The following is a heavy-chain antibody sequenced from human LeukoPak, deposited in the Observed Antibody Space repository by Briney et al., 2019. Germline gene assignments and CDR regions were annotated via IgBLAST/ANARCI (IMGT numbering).Heavy chain of an antibody. CDR1: GDSVSGNSPT. J-gene: IGHJ4*02. D-gene: IGHD2-21*01. V-gene: IGHV6-1*01. CDR3: ARGHYAIGFDY. CDR2: TYYRSKWYN. Sequence: SQTLSLTCAISGDSVSGNSPTWNWIRQSPPRGLEWLGRTYYRSKWYNDYAVSVKSRITINPDTSKNQFSLHLNSVTPEDTAVYYCARGHYAIGFDYWGQGTLVTVS.